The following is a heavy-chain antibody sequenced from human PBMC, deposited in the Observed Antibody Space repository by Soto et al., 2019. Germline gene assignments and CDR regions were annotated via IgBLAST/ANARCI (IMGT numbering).Heavy chain of an antibody. Sequence: GGSLRLSCVASGFTFSSYGIHWVRQAPGKGLEWVGVISSDGETKYYADSVKGRFTISRDNSKNTLYLQMDSLRPEDTAVYYCAKDRGRDDAVRGVSCMDVWGQGTTVTVSS. D-gene: IGHD3-10*01. CDR1: GFTFSSYG. CDR2: ISSDGETK. CDR3: AKDRGRDDAVRGVSCMDV. J-gene: IGHJ6*02. V-gene: IGHV3-30*18.